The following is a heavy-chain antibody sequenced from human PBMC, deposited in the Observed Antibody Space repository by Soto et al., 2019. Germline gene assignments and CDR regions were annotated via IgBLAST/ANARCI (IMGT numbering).Heavy chain of an antibody. Sequence: GASVKVSCKASGDTFTSYGISWVRQAPGQGLEWMGGIIPIFGTANYAQKFQGRVTITADESTSTAYMELSSLRSEETAVYYCARLTEGVGYYDSSGFDYWGQGTLVTVSS. D-gene: IGHD3-22*01. CDR2: IIPIFGTA. CDR3: ARLTEGVGYYDSSGFDY. CDR1: GDTFTSYG. V-gene: IGHV1-69*13. J-gene: IGHJ4*02.